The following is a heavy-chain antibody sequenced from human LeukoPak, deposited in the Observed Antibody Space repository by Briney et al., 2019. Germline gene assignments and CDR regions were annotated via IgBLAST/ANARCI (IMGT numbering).Heavy chain of an antibody. CDR1: GGSISTYY. Sequence: SETLSLTCAVSGGSISTYYWSWIWQPPGKGLEWIGYVYYSGSTEYNPSLKSRVTISLDTSKNQFSLKLSSVTAADTAVYYCARDRTYDFWSGHTFAIWGQGTVVTVSS. D-gene: IGHD3-3*01. CDR3: ARDRTYDFWSGHTFAI. CDR2: VYYSGST. V-gene: IGHV4-59*01. J-gene: IGHJ3*02.